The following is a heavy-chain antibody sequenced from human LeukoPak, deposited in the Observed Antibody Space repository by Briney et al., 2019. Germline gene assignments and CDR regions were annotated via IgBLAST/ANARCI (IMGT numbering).Heavy chain of an antibody. Sequence: GGSLRLSCAASGFTFSSHSMNWVRQAPGKGLEWVSSISSSSSYIYYADSVKGRFTISRDNAKNSLYLQMNSLRAEDTAVYYCARDKQQLTYYFDYWGQGTLVTVSS. J-gene: IGHJ4*02. CDR1: GFTFSSHS. V-gene: IGHV3-21*01. D-gene: IGHD6-13*01. CDR3: ARDKQQLTYYFDY. CDR2: ISSSSSYI.